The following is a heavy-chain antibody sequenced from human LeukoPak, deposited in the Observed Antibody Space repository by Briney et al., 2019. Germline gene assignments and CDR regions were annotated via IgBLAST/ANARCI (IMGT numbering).Heavy chain of an antibody. CDR1: GGSISSHY. D-gene: IGHD3-10*01. V-gene: IGHV4-59*11. CDR3: ARDAGDYYMDV. J-gene: IGHJ6*03. Sequence: PSETLSLTCTVSGGSISSHYWSWIRQPPGKGLEWIGYIYYSGSTNYNPSLKSRVTISVDTSKNQFSLKLSSVTAADTAVYYCARDAGDYYMDVWGKGTTVTVSS. CDR2: IYYSGST.